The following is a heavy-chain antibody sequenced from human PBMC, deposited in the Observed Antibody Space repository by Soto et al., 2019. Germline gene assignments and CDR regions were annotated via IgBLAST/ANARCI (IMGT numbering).Heavy chain of an antibody. D-gene: IGHD1-26*01. CDR2: ISYDGSNK. J-gene: IGHJ6*02. CDR1: GFTFSSYG. CDR3: AKDDRIDTYYYGTDV. V-gene: IGHV3-30*18. Sequence: QVQLVESGVGVVQPGRSLRLSCAASGFTFSSYGMHWVRQAPGKGLEWVAVISYDGSNKYYADSVKGRFTISRDNSRNTMYLQMNKLSAEDTAVYYCAKDDRIDTYYYGTDVWGQGPTVTVSS.